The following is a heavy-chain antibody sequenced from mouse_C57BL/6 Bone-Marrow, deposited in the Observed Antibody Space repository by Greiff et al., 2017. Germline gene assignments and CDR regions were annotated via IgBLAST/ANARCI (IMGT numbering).Heavy chain of an antibody. V-gene: IGHV3-6*01. D-gene: IGHD1-1*01. Sequence: VQLQQSGPGLVKPSQSLSLTCSVTGYSITSGYYWNWIRQFPGNKLEWMGYISYDGSNNYNPSLKNRISITRDTSKNQFFLKLNSVTTEDTATYYCARDYYGSSQSSYYYAMDYWGQGTSVTVSS. CDR1: GYSITSGYY. CDR3: ARDYYGSSQSSYYYAMDY. CDR2: ISYDGSN. J-gene: IGHJ4*01.